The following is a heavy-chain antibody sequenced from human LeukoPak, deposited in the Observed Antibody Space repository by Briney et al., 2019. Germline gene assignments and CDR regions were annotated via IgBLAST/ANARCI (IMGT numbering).Heavy chain of an antibody. Sequence: TGGSLRLSCAASGFIFSDSAMHWVRQASGKGLEWVGRIRSKANSHATAYAASVKGRFTISRDDSKNTAYLQMNSLKSEDTAVYYCASGVPDYWGQGTLVTVSS. CDR3: ASGVPDY. D-gene: IGHD3-10*01. CDR2: IRSKANSHAT. V-gene: IGHV3-73*01. CDR1: GFIFSDSA. J-gene: IGHJ4*02.